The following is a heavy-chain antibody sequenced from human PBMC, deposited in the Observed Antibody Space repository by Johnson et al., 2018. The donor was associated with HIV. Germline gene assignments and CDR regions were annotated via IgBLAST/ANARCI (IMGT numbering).Heavy chain of an antibody. J-gene: IGHJ3*02. V-gene: IGHV3-30*04. CDR2: ISYDGSNK. CDR3: ARAGSSSSGPRAFDI. Sequence: QVQLVESGGGVVQPGRSLRLSCAASGFTFSNYAMHWVRQAPGKGLEWVAVISYDGSNKSYADSVKGRFTISRDNSKNTLYLQMNSLRAEDTAVYYCARAGSSSSGPRAFDIWGQGTMVTVSS. D-gene: IGHD6-6*01. CDR1: GFTFSNYA.